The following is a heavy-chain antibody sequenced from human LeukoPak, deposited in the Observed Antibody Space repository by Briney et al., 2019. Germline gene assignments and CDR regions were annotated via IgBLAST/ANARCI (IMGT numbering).Heavy chain of an antibody. CDR2: LYSGGST. J-gene: IGHJ4*02. CDR3: ARDGYSGYHWLN. CDR1: GFTVSTNY. Sequence: GGSLRLSRAASGFTVSTNYVSWVRHPTGKGLEWVSVLYSGGSTYYADSVKGRFTISRDNSENTLHLQMDNLRAEDTAVYYCARDGYSGYHWLNWGQGSLVTVSS. V-gene: IGHV3-53*01. D-gene: IGHD5-12*01.